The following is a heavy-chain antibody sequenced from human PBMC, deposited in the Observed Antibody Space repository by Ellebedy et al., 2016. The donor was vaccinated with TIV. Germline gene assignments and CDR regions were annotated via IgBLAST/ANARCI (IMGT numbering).Heavy chain of an antibody. V-gene: IGHV1-8*01. CDR3: ARAWEVGATTDY. J-gene: IGHJ4*02. D-gene: IGHD1-26*01. Sequence: AASVKVSCKASGYTFTSYDINWVRQATGQGLEWMGWMNPNSGNTGYAQKFQGRVTMTRNTSISTAYMELSSLRSEDTAVYYCARAWEVGATTDYWGQGTLVTVSS. CDR1: GYTFTSYD. CDR2: MNPNSGNT.